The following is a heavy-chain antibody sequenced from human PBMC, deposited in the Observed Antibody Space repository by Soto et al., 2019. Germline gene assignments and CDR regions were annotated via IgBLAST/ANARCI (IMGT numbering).Heavy chain of an antibody. CDR3: AKVMPSDFWSGPFPRGGVDV. J-gene: IGHJ6*02. V-gene: IGHV3-23*01. CDR1: GFTFSNCD. D-gene: IGHD3-3*01. CDR2: ISGSGEST. Sequence: GGSLRLSCEASGFTFSNCDMTWVRQARGKGLEWVSVISGSGESTYYADSVKGRFTISRDNSKNTVYLQMSSLRADDTAIYYCAKVMPSDFWSGPFPRGGVDVWGQGTPVTVSS.